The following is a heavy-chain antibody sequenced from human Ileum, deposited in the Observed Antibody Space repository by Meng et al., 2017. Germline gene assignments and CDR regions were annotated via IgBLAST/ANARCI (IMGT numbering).Heavy chain of an antibody. J-gene: IGHJ5*02. V-gene: IGHV4-30-4*01. CDR1: GGSISSGDYY. D-gene: IGHD1-26*01. CDR3: AASLDGNRFDP. CDR2: IFDTGTP. Sequence: VQLQESGPGLVKSSQTLSLTCTVSGGSISSGDYYWSWIRQPPGKDLEWIGYIFDTGTPSYSPPLRSRLSISMDTSKYQFSLRLASVSAAGTAVYYCAASLDGNRFDPWGQGTLVTVSS.